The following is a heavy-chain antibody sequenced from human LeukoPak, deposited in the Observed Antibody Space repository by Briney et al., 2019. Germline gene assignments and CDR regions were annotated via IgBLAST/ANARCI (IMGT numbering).Heavy chain of an antibody. J-gene: IGHJ4*02. V-gene: IGHV1-69*05. Sequence: SVKVSCKASGGTFSSYAISWVRQAPGQGLEWMGRIIPIFGTANYAQKFQGRVTITTDESTSTAYMELTSLRSGDTAVYYCARDQGYGAYGLDYWGQGTLVTVSS. CDR2: IIPIFGTA. D-gene: IGHD4/OR15-4a*01. CDR3: ARDQGYGAYGLDY. CDR1: GGTFSSYA.